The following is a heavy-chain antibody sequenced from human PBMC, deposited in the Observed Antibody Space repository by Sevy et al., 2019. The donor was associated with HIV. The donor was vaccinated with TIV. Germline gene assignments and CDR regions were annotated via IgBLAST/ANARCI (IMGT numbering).Heavy chain of an antibody. D-gene: IGHD2-15*01. CDR3: ARHIVTGAFDI. Sequence: SETLSLTCTVSGGSISSSSYYWGWIRQPPGKGLGWIGSIYYSGSTYYNPSLKSRVTISVDTSKNQFSLKLSSVTAADTAVYYCARHIVTGAFDIWGQGTMVTVSS. CDR2: IYYSGST. J-gene: IGHJ3*02. V-gene: IGHV4-39*01. CDR1: GGSISSSSYY.